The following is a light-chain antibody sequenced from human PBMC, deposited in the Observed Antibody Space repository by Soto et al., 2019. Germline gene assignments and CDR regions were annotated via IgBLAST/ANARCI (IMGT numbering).Light chain of an antibody. CDR3: EQYGSSPPSIT. CDR2: GTS. V-gene: IGKV3-20*01. CDR1: QSVSRSN. J-gene: IGKJ5*01. Sequence: EIVMTQSPATLSLSPWERSTFSCRSSQSVSRSNLAWYQHKPGQAPRLLIYGTSNRATGIPDRFTGSGSGTDLTLTISSLEPEDFAVYYCEQYGSSPPSITFGQGTRLEIK.